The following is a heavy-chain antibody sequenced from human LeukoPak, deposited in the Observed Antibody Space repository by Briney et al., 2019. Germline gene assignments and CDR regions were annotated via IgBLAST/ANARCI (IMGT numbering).Heavy chain of an antibody. V-gene: IGHV1-2*04. CDR2: INPNSGGT. Sequence: ASVKVSCKASGYTFTGYYMHWVRQAPGQGLEWMGWINPNSGGTNYAQKFRGWVTMTRDTSISTAYMELSRLRSDDTAVYYCARARGYSYDLGYWGQGTLVTVSS. CDR1: GYTFTGYY. D-gene: IGHD5-18*01. CDR3: ARARGYSYDLGY. J-gene: IGHJ4*02.